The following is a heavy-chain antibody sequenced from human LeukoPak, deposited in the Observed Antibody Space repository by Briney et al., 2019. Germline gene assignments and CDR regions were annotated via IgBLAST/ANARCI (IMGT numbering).Heavy chain of an antibody. CDR2: INPSGGST. V-gene: IGHV1-46*01. CDR1: GYTFTSYY. D-gene: IGHD3-22*01. CDR3: ARDGPDRSQWAHIDY. Sequence: ASVKVSCKASGYTFTSYYMHWVRQAPGQGLEWMGIINPSGGSTSYAQKFQGRVTMTRDMSTSTVYMELSSLRSEDTAVYYCARDGPDRSQWAHIDYWGQGTLVTVSS. J-gene: IGHJ4*02.